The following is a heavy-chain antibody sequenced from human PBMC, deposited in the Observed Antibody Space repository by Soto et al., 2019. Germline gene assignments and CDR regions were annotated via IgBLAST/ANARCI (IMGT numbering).Heavy chain of an antibody. J-gene: IGHJ4*02. CDR3: TRAESPDTAYFSDY. CDR2: IRNQTYGGTP. V-gene: IGHV3-49*04. CDR1: VFTFENYA. Sequence: GWSLRLSSTTSVFTFENYAINWGRQAPGKGLEWVGLIRNQTYGGTPEYAASVKSRFTISRDDSNDIASLQMNRLNAEDSAVYYCTRAESPDTAYFSDYWGQGTLVTVSS. D-gene: IGHD3-3*01.